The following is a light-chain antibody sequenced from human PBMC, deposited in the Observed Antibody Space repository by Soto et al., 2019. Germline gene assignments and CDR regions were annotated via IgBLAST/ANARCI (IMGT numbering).Light chain of an antibody. CDR2: DAS. CDR1: HSVGSD. CDR3: QHRSNWPLT. J-gene: IGKJ4*01. V-gene: IGKV3-11*01. Sequence: EIALTQSPATLSLSPGERATLSCRASHSVGSDLAWYRQKPGQAPRLLIYDASNRATGIPARFSGSGSGTDFTLTISSLEPEDFAIYYCQHRSNWPLTFGGGTKVEIK.